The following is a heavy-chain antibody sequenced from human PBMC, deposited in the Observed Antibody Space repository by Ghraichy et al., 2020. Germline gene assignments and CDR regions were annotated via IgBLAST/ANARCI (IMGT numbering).Heavy chain of an antibody. CDR1: GYTFTGYY. J-gene: IGHJ4*02. D-gene: IGHD2-15*01. CDR2: INPNSGGT. V-gene: IGHV1-2*06. CDR3: AILGYCSGGSCFLNYYDY. Sequence: ASVKVSCKASGYTFTGYYMHWVRQAPGQGLEWMGRINPNSGGTNYAQKFQGRVTMTRDTSISTAYMELSRLRSDDTAVYYCAILGYCSGGSCFLNYYDYWGQGTLVTVSS.